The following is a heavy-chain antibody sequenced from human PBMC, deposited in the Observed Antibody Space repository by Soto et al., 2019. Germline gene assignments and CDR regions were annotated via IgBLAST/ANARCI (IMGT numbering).Heavy chain of an antibody. D-gene: IGHD1-7*01. CDR1: DYTFTSYG. CDR2: ISPANGRT. V-gene: IGHV1-18*01. CDR3: ARLPADDNRNSGASDGTLSYFYYMDV. J-gene: IGHJ6*03. Sequence: QARLLQSGSEVKQPGASVTVSCEASDYTFTSYGIVWVRQAPGQGFEWMGWISPANGRTDYGLNFQGALTMTAATPTDPASMEPGSLRSDDPATSYCARLPADDNRNSGASDGTLSYFYYMDVWGDGTSITVS.